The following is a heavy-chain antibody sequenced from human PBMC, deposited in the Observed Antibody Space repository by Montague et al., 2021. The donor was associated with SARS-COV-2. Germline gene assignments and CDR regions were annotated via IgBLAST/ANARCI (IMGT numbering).Heavy chain of an antibody. CDR1: GGSISSYY. V-gene: IGHV4-59*12. D-gene: IGHD3-3*01. CDR3: ARVVTIFGVGDTFDY. CDR2: IYYSGST. Sequence: SETLSLTCTVSGGSISSYYWSWIRQPPGKGLEWIGYIYYSGSTNYNPSLKSRVTISVDTSKNQFSLKLSSVTAADTAVYYCARVVTIFGVGDTFDYWGQGTLDTVSS. J-gene: IGHJ4*02.